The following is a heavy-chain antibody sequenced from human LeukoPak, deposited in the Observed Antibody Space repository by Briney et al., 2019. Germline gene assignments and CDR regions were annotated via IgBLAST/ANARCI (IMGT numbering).Heavy chain of an antibody. Sequence: PSETLSLTCTVSGGSISTYHWSWIRQPPGKGLEWIGNIYYSGSTNYNPSLKSRVTISVDTSKNQFSLKLSSVTAADTAVYYCARGLRSRDGYNYDYFDDWDQGTLVTVSS. D-gene: IGHD5-24*01. J-gene: IGHJ4*02. V-gene: IGHV4-59*01. CDR1: GGSISTYH. CDR2: IYYSGST. CDR3: ARGLRSRDGYNYDYFDD.